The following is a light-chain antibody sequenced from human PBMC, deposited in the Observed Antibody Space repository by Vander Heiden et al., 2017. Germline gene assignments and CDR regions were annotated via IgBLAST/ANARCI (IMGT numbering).Light chain of an antibody. J-gene: IGLJ2*01. Sequence: QSSLTPPPSASRSPPRSITISCTGTSSDVGGYNYVSWYQRHPGKAPKLMIFDVSNRPSDISNRFSASKSGNTASLTISGLQAEDEADYYCAAYTSSTTRVFGGGTKLTVL. CDR2: DVS. CDR1: SSDVGGYNY. V-gene: IGLV2-14*03. CDR3: AAYTSSTTRV.